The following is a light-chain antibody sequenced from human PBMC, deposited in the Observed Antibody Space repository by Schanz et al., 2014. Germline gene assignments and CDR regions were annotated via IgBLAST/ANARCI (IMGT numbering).Light chain of an antibody. CDR1: QSVSSN. J-gene: IGKJ3*01. V-gene: IGKV3-20*01. CDR2: GAS. CDR3: QHYGSSPLT. Sequence: EIVMTQSPATLSVSPGERATLSCRASQSVSSNLAWFQQKPGQAPRLLIYGASSRATGIPDRFSGSGSGTDFTLTISRLEPEDFAVYYCQHYGSSPLTFCPGTKVDFK.